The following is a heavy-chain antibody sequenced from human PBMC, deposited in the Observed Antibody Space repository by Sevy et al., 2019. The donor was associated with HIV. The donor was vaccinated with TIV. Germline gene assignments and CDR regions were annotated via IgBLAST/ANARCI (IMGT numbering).Heavy chain of an antibody. J-gene: IGHJ6*02. CDR1: GFTVSSNY. D-gene: IGHD2-15*01. CDR2: IYSGGST. Sequence: GGSLRLSCAASGFTVSSNYMSWVRQAPGKGLEWVSVIYSGGSTYYADSVNGRFTISRDNSKNTLYLQMNSLRAEDTAVYYCARDLIDYYGMDVWGQGTTVTVSS. V-gene: IGHV3-53*01. CDR3: ARDLIDYYGMDV.